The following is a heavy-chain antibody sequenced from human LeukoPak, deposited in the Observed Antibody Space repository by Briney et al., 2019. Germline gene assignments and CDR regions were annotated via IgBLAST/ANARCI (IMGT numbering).Heavy chain of an antibody. CDR3: ARARNQWLALIDY. CDR1: GFTFSSYS. Sequence: KPGGSLRPSCAASGFTFSSYSMNWVRQAPGKGLEWVSSISSSSSYIYYADSVKGRFTISRDNAKNSLYLQMNSLRAEDTAVYYCARARNQWLALIDYWGQGTLVTVSS. CDR2: ISSSSSYI. D-gene: IGHD5-12*01. J-gene: IGHJ4*02. V-gene: IGHV3-21*01.